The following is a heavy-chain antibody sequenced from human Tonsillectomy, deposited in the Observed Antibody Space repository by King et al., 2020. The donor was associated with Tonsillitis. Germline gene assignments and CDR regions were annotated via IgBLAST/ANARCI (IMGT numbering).Heavy chain of an antibody. D-gene: IGHD1-7*01. CDR3: AGWRWNYGFYYYYHMDV. J-gene: IGHJ6*03. V-gene: IGHV3-30*01. CDR1: GFAFSSYA. CDR2: ISYDGYNK. Sequence: VQLVESGGGVVQPGRSLRLSCAASGFAFSSYAMHWVRQAPGKGLEWLSFISYDGYNKYYADSVKGLFTISRDNSKNPLYMQMNSLRPEDTAVYYCAGWRWNYGFYYYYHMDVWGKGTTVTVSS.